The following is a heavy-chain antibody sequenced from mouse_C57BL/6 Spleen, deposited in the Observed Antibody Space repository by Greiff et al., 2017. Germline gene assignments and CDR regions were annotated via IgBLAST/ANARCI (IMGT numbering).Heavy chain of an antibody. CDR3: ARSDGYYDYFDY. D-gene: IGHD2-3*01. V-gene: IGHV1-9*01. CDR1: GYTITGYW. Sequence: VQLQQSGAELMKPGASVKLSCKATGYTITGYWIEWVKQRPGHGLEWIGEILPGSGSTNYNAKFKGKATFTADTTSNTAYMQLSIQTTEDSAIYYGARSDGYYDYFDYWGQGTTLTVSS. J-gene: IGHJ2*01. CDR2: ILPGSGST.